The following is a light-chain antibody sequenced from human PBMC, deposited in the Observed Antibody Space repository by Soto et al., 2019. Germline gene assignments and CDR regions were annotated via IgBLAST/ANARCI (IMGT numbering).Light chain of an antibody. J-gene: IGKJ1*01. CDR1: QSVSSY. Sequence: EIVLTQSPATLSLSPVERATLSCRANQSVSSYLAWYQQKPGQAPRLLIYDASNRATGIPARFSGSGSGTDFTLTISSLEPEDFAVYYCQQRSNWPPWWTFGQGTKVEIK. CDR2: DAS. V-gene: IGKV3-11*01. CDR3: QQRSNWPPWWT.